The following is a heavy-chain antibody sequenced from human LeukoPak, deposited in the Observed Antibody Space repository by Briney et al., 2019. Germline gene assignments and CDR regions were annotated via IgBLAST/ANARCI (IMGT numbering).Heavy chain of an antibody. V-gene: IGHV4-34*01. CDR1: GGSFSGYY. D-gene: IGHD2-2*01. CDR2: INHSGST. J-gene: IGHJ6*03. Sequence: SETLSLTCAVYGGSFSGYYWSWIRQPPGKGLEWIGEINHSGSTNYNPSLKSRVTISVDTSKNQFSLKLSSVTAADTAVYYCARGPLVVVPAAIRYYYYYDMDVWGKGTTVTVSS. CDR3: ARGPLVVVPAAIRYYYYYDMDV.